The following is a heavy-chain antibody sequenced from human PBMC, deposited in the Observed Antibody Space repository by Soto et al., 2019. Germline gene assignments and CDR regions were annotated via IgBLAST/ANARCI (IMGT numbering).Heavy chain of an antibody. J-gene: IGHJ3*02. CDR2: IYYSGST. CDR3: ARALAVTGLAFDI. CDR1: RRYY. D-gene: IGHD6-19*01. Sequence: RRYYWSWIRQPPGKGLEWIGYIYYSGSTNYNPSLKSRVTISVDTSKNQFSLKLSSVTAADTAVYYCARALAVTGLAFDI. V-gene: IGHV4-59*01.